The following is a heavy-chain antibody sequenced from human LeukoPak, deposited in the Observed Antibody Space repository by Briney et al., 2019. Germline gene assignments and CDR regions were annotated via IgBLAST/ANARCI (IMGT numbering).Heavy chain of an antibody. V-gene: IGHV1-18*04. D-gene: IGHD3-9*01. CDR3: ARAADYDILTAGDY. Sequence: GASVKVSCKASGYSFKSFGITWVRQAPGQGLEWVGWISGSNGNTKYAQKVQGRVTMSTDTSTSTAYMELRSLRPDDTAVYYCARAADYDILTAGDYWGQGTLVTVSS. CDR2: ISGSNGNT. J-gene: IGHJ4*02. CDR1: GYSFKSFG.